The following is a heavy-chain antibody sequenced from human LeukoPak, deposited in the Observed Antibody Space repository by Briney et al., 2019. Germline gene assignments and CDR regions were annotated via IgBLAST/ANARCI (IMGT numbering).Heavy chain of an antibody. CDR2: IYYSGST. Sequence: PSETLSLTCTVSGGSISSSSYYWGWIRQPPGKGLEWIGSIYYSGSTYYNPSLKSRVTISVDTSKNQFSLKLSSVTAADTAVYYCARKKWLERDNWFDPWGQGTLVTVSS. V-gene: IGHV4-39*07. J-gene: IGHJ5*02. D-gene: IGHD3-22*01. CDR3: ARKKWLERDNWFDP. CDR1: GGSISSSSYY.